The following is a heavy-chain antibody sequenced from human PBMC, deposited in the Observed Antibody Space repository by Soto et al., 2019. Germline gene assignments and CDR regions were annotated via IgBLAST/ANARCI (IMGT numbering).Heavy chain of an antibody. V-gene: IGHV1-46*01. CDR2: INPSGGST. CDR1: EYTFTDYY. D-gene: IGHD6-13*01. J-gene: IGHJ5*01. Sequence: QVQLVQSGAEVKKPGASVKLSCKSSEYTFTDYYIHWVRQVPGQGLEWMGLINPSGGSTSYAQKFQGRVTMTRDTSTSTGYMELSSLRSEDTAVYYCATAAYSTSWYDFWGQGTLVTVSS. CDR3: ATAAYSTSWYDF.